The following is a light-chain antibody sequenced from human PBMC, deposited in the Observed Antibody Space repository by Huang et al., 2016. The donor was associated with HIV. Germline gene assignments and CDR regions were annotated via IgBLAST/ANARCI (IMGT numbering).Light chain of an antibody. CDR3: MQALQTLWT. CDR2: LGY. V-gene: IGKV2-28*01. J-gene: IGKJ1*01. CDR1: QSRLHSNGYNS. Sequence: DIVMTQSPLSLPVTPGEPASISCRSSQSRLHSNGYNSLDWYLQKPGQSPQLLIYLGYSRASGVPDRFSGSGSGTDFTLKISRVEAEDVGVYYCMQALQTLWTFGQGTKVEIK.